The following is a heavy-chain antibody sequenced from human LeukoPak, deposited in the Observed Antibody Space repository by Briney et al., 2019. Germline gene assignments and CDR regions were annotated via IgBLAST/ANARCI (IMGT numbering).Heavy chain of an antibody. CDR3: ARFYCDDTGVSYYFDS. J-gene: IGHJ4*02. D-gene: IGHD3-22*01. CDR1: GAFFSRYY. Sequence: SETLSLTCTVSGAFFSRYYYNWIRQPPGKGLEWIGYSYYNGITKYNSSLGKRITMSVDASGRFSLRLISVTAADTAMYCCARFYCDDTGVSYYFDSWSQGILVTVSS. CDR2: SYYNGIT. V-gene: IGHV4-59*01.